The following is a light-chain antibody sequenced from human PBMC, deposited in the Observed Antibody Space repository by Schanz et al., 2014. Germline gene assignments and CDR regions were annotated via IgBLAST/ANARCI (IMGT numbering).Light chain of an antibody. Sequence: QSALTQPASVSGSPRQSITISCTGTSSDVGSYDLVSWYQQHPGKAPKLIIYEGSKRPSGVSNRFSASKSGNTASLTISGLQAEDEADYYCCSYAGSYTLVFGGGTKLTVL. CDR1: SSDVGSYDL. J-gene: IGLJ2*01. CDR3: CSYAGSYTLV. CDR2: EGS. V-gene: IGLV2-23*01.